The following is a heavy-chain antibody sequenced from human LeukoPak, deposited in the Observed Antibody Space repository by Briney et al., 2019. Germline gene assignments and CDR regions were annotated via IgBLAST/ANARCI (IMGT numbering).Heavy chain of an antibody. D-gene: IGHD6-13*01. J-gene: IGHJ4*02. CDR2: INPNNGGT. V-gene: IGHV1-2*02. CDR1: EYTFTVYY. CDR3: ARGVATAGAKFFDY. Sequence: ASVKVSCKASEYTFTVYYIQWLRQAPGQGLEWLGWINPNNGGTLYAQKFQGGVTMTRDTSISAVYMELNRLTADDTAVYYCARGVATAGAKFFDYWGQGTLVTVSS.